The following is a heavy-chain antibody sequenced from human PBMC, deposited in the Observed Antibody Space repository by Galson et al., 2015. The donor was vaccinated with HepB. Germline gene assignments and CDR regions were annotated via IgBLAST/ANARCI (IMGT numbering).Heavy chain of an antibody. CDR1: GFTFSSYS. CDR3: ARVYSSSRAYYYYGMDV. CDR2: ISSSSSYK. V-gene: IGHV3-21*01. Sequence: SLRLSCAASGFTFSSYSMNWVRQAPGKGLEWVSSISSSSSYKYYADSVKGRFTISRDNAKNSLYLQMNSLRAEDTAVYYCARVYSSSRAYYYYGMDVWGQGTTVTVSS. D-gene: IGHD6-6*01. J-gene: IGHJ6*02.